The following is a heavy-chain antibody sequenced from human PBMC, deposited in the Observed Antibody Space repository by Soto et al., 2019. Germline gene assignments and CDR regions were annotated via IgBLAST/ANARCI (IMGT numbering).Heavy chain of an antibody. J-gene: IGHJ4*02. CDR1: GGSISSSSYY. CDR2: IYYSGST. D-gene: IGHD2-21*01. CDR3: ARPSYCGGDCYSEVFDY. Sequence: PSETLSLTCTVSGGSISSSSYYWGWIRQPPGKGLEWIGSIYYSGSTYYNPSLKSRVTISVDTSKNQFSLKLSSVTAADTAVYYCARPSYCGGDCYSEVFDYWGQGTLVTVSS. V-gene: IGHV4-39*01.